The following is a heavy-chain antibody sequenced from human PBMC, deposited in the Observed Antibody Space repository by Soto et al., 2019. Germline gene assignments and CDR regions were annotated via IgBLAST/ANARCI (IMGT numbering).Heavy chain of an antibody. CDR3: ARGSNHCSGGSCYSDWFDP. CDR2: IYYSGST. CDR1: GGSITSGNYY. J-gene: IGHJ5*02. Sequence: SETLSLTCTVSGGSITSGNYYWSWIRQHPGKGLEWIGYIYYSGSTYYNPSLKSRVTISVDTSKDQFSLKLKSVTDADTAVYYCARGSNHCSGGSCYSDWFDPWGQGTPVTVSS. D-gene: IGHD2-15*01. V-gene: IGHV4-31*03.